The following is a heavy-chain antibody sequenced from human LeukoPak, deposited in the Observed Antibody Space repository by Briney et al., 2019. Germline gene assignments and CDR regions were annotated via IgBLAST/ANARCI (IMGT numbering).Heavy chain of an antibody. J-gene: IGHJ4*02. CDR2: ISSSSSYI. V-gene: IGHV3-21*04. Sequence: PGGSLRLSCAASGFTFSSYSMNWVRQAPGKGLEWVSFISSSSSYIYYADSVKGRFTISRDNAKNSLYLQMNSLTTEDTALYYCAKARWEPNFDYWGQGTLVTVSS. D-gene: IGHD1-26*01. CDR1: GFTFSSYS. CDR3: AKARWEPNFDY.